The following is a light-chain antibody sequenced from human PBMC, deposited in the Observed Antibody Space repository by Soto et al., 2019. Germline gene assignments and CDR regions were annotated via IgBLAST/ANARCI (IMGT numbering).Light chain of an antibody. J-gene: IGKJ2*01. CDR1: QSVSSY. CDR2: DSS. CDR3: QHRSIWPPT. V-gene: IGKV3-11*01. Sequence: ESVLTQSPSTLSLSPGESATLSCGASQSVSSYLAWYQHKPGQAPRLLIYDSSNRATGIPARFSGSGSGTDFTLPIRSLEPADFAVYYCQHRSIWPPTFGQGTKLEIK.